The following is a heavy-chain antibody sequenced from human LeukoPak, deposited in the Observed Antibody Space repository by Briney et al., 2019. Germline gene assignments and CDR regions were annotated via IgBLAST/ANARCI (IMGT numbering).Heavy chain of an antibody. CDR1: GGSISSYY. Sequence: SETLSLTCTVSGGSISSYYWSWIRQPPGKGLEWIGYIYYSGSTNYNSSLKSRVTILVDMSKNQFSLKLCSVTAADTAVYYCARDVPLVLRSSGREFDPWGQGTLVTVSS. V-gene: IGHV4-59*01. CDR2: IYYSGST. D-gene: IGHD4-17*01. CDR3: ARDVPLVLRSSGREFDP. J-gene: IGHJ5*02.